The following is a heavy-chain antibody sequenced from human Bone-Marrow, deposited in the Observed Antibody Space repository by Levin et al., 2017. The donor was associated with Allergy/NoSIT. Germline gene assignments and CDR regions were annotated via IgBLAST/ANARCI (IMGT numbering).Heavy chain of an antibody. V-gene: IGHV3-21*06. CDR3: ASWAMFYYDGSDFDYFYYGTDV. Sequence: SGGSLRLSCAASGLSFSNYDMNWVRQAPGKGLEWVSSISGGSSRIYYADSVKGRFTISRDNAKNSLYLQMNSLRVEDTAVYYCASWAMFYYDGSDFDYFYYGTDVWGQGTTVTVSS. CDR2: ISGGSSRI. CDR1: GLSFSNYD. D-gene: IGHD3-16*01. J-gene: IGHJ6*02.